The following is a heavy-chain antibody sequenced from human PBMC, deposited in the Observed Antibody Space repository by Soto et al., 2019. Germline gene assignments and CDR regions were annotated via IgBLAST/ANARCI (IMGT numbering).Heavy chain of an antibody. D-gene: IGHD2-15*01. CDR2: IHWNDDN. V-gene: IGHV2-5*01. Sequence: QITLEETGPTLVKPTQTLTLTCTFSGFSLTTGRLGVGWIRQPPGKAREWLAVIHWNDDNHYSTSLKSRLPITKYNAKNQVVITWTNMEPVDKATYYFKHRLVESGQGYWGQGTLVTVSS. CDR1: GFSLTTGRLG. J-gene: IGHJ4*02. CDR3: KHRLVESGQGY.